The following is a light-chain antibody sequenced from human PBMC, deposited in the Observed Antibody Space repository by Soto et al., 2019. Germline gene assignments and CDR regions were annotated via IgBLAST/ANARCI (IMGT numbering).Light chain of an antibody. CDR1: QSVSYD. CDR2: GAS. V-gene: IGKV3-15*01. CDR3: QQYNNWPLWT. Sequence: EIVMTQSPATLSVSPGERATPSCRASQSVSYDLAWYQQKPGQAPRLLIHGASTRATGIPARFSGSGSGTEFTLTITSLQSEDFAVYYCQQYNNWPLWTFGQGTKVDIK. J-gene: IGKJ1*01.